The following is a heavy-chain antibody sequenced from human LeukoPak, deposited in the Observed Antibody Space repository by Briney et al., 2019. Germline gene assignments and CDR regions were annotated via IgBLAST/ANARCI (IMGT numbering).Heavy chain of an antibody. CDR1: GDSISSYY. V-gene: IGHV4-59*08. J-gene: IGHJ4*02. CDR2: IYYSGST. Sequence: SETLSLTCTVSGDSISSYYWSWVRQPPGKGLEWIGYIYYSGSTNYHPSLKSRVTISVDASKNQFSLKLTSVTAADTAVYYCARHGYYASGSYLWDYWGQGTLVTVSS. CDR3: ARHGYYASGSYLWDY. D-gene: IGHD3-10*01.